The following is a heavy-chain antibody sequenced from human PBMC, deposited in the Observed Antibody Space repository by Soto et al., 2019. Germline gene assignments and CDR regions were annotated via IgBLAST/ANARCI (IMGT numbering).Heavy chain of an antibody. V-gene: IGHV4-34*01. CDR1: GGSFSGYY. Sequence: SETLSLTCAVYGGSFSGYYWSWIRQPPGKGLEWIGEINHSGSTNYNPSLKSRVTISVDTSKNQFSLKLSSVTAADTAVYYCARLRNYYDSSGYYYYYYYGIDVWGQGTTVTVSS. CDR2: INHSGST. D-gene: IGHD3-22*01. CDR3: ARLRNYYDSSGYYYYYYYGIDV. J-gene: IGHJ6*02.